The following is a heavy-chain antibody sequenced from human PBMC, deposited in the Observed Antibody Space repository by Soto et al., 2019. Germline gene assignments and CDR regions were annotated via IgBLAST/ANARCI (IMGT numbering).Heavy chain of an antibody. CDR2: ISYDGSNK. V-gene: IGHV3-30*18. D-gene: IGHD2-2*02. J-gene: IGHJ4*02. CDR1: GFTFSSYG. CDR3: AKDGEVVPAAIGGNYFDY. Sequence: QVQLVESGGGVVQPGRSLRLSCAASGFTFSSYGMHWVRQAPGKGLEWVAVISYDGSNKYYADSVKGRFTISRDNSKNALYLQRNSLRAEDTAVYYCAKDGEVVPAAIGGNYFDYWGQGTLVTVSS.